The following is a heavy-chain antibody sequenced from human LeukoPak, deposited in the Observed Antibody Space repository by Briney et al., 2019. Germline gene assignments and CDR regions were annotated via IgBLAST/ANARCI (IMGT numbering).Heavy chain of an antibody. CDR3: ARENMGDYFSFDY. D-gene: IGHD4-17*01. V-gene: IGHV3-30-3*01. CDR1: GFTFSSYA. J-gene: IGHJ4*02. Sequence: GGSLRLSCAASGFTFSSYAMHWVRQAPGKGLEWVAVISYDGSDKYYADSVKGRFTISRDNSKNTLYLQMNSLRAEDTAVYYCARENMGDYFSFDYWGQGTLVTVSS. CDR2: ISYDGSDK.